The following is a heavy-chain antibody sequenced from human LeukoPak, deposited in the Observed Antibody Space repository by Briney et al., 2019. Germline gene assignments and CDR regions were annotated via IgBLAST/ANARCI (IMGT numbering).Heavy chain of an antibody. J-gene: IGHJ6*03. V-gene: IGHV4-59*12. CDR3: ASEVYSSSGDYYYYYMDV. CDR1: GGSISGYY. CDR2: IYHSGST. Sequence: PSETLSLTCTVSGGSISGYYWSWIRQPPGKGLEWIGYIYHSGSTYYNPSLKSRVTISVDRSKNQFSLKLSSVTAADTAVYYCASEVYSSSGDYYYYYMDVWGKGTTVTVSS. D-gene: IGHD6-6*01.